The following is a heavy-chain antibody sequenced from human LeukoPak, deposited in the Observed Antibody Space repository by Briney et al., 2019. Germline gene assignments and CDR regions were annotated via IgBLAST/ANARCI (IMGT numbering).Heavy chain of an antibody. Sequence: GGSLRLSCAASGFTFDDYAMHWVRQAPGKGLEWVSGISWNSGSIGYADSVKGRFTISRDNAKNSLYLQMNSLRAEDTALYYCAKDKSRGLLGGVDAFDIWGQGTMVTVSS. J-gene: IGHJ3*02. D-gene: IGHD6-13*01. CDR2: ISWNSGSI. CDR3: AKDKSRGLLGGVDAFDI. V-gene: IGHV3-9*01. CDR1: GFTFDDYA.